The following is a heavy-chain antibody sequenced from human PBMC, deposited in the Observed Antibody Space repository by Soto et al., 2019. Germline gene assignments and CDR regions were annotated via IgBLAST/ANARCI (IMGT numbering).Heavy chain of an antibody. Sequence: GGSLRLSCAASGFTFSSYSMNWVRQAPGKGLEWVSSISSSSSYICYADSVKGRFTISRDNAKNSLYLQMNSLRAEDTAVYYCARDRSDDLDYWGQGTLVTVSS. CDR3: ARDRSDDLDY. J-gene: IGHJ4*02. CDR2: ISSSSSYI. V-gene: IGHV3-21*01. CDR1: GFTFSSYS. D-gene: IGHD3-3*01.